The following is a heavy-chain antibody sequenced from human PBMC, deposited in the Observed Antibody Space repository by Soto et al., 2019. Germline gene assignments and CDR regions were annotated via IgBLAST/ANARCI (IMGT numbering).Heavy chain of an antibody. J-gene: IGHJ6*02. D-gene: IGHD6-13*01. Sequence: GGSLRLSCAASGFTFSSYGMHWIRQAPGKGLEWVAAIWYDGSNKYYADSVKGRFTISRDNSKNTLYLQMNSLRAEDTAVYYCARAMSSRYYYGMDVWGQGTTVTVSS. CDR2: IWYDGSNK. V-gene: IGHV3-33*01. CDR1: GFTFSSYG. CDR3: ARAMSSRYYYGMDV.